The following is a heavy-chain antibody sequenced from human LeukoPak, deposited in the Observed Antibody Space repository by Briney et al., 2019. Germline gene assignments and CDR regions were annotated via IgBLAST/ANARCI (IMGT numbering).Heavy chain of an antibody. CDR2: LYSGGST. Sequence: PGGSLRLSCAASEFTVSSNYMSWVRQAPGKGLEWVSGLYSGGSTDYADSVKGRFTISRDNSKNTLFLQMNSLRAEDMAVYYCARIEWERLGRAFDIWGQGTMVTVSS. CDR1: EFTVSSNY. D-gene: IGHD1-26*01. J-gene: IGHJ3*02. CDR3: ARIEWERLGRAFDI. V-gene: IGHV3-53*01.